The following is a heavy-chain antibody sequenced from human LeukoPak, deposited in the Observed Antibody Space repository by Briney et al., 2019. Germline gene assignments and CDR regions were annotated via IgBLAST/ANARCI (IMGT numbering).Heavy chain of an antibody. J-gene: IGHJ6*02. CDR1: GGSISSSSYY. D-gene: IGHD3-3*01. Sequence: KPSETLSLTCTVSGGSISSSSYYWGWIRQPPGKGLEWIGSIYYSGSTYYDPSLKSRVTISVDTSKNQFSLKLSSVTAADTAVYYCARIFGSFWSGYYTFYYYYYGMDVWGQGTTVTVSS. CDR2: IYYSGST. V-gene: IGHV4-39*01. CDR3: ARIFGSFWSGYYTFYYYYYGMDV.